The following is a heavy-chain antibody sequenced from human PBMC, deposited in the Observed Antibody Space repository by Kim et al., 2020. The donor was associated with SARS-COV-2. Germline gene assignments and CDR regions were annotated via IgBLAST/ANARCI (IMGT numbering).Heavy chain of an antibody. CDR1: GFTFSAYW. CDR3: AREVGATSYFDY. D-gene: IGHD1-26*01. Sequence: GGSLRLSCAASGFTFSAYWIHWVRQVPGKGLVWVSRINSGGSSTTYADSVKVRFTISRDNAKNTLYLQMNSLRAEDTAVYYCAREVGATSYFDYWGQGTLVTVSS. CDR2: INSGGSST. V-gene: IGHV3-74*01. J-gene: IGHJ4*02.